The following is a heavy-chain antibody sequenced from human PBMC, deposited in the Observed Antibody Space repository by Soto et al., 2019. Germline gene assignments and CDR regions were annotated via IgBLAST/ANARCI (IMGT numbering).Heavy chain of an antibody. V-gene: IGHV1-58*02. J-gene: IGHJ4*02. CDR1: GFTFTSSA. CDR2: IVVGSGNT. Sequence: SVKVSCKASGFTFTSSAMQWVRQARGQRLEWIGWIVVGSGNTNYAQKFQGRVTMTEDTSTDTAYMELSSLRSEDTAVYYCATGGYDGKTFEYWGQGTLVTVSS. CDR3: ATGGYDGKTFEY. D-gene: IGHD5-12*01.